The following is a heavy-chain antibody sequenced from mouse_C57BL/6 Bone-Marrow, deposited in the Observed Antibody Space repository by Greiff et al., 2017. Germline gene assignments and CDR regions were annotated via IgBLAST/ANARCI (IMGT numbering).Heavy chain of an antibody. CDR1: GYAFSSSW. CDR3: ARAGGSVYFDY. V-gene: IGHV1-82*01. Sequence: QVQLKESGPELVKPGASVKISCKASGYAFSSSWMNWVKQRPGKGLEWIGRIYPGDGDTNYNGKFKGKATLTADKSSSTAYMQLSSLTSEDSAVYCCARAGGSVYFDYWGQGTTLTVSS. J-gene: IGHJ2*01. D-gene: IGHD1-1*01. CDR2: IYPGDGDT.